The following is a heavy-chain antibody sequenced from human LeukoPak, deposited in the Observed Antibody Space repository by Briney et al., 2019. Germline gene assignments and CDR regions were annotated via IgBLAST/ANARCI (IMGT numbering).Heavy chain of an antibody. CDR2: IRSKAYGGTT. D-gene: IGHD6-13*01. J-gene: IGHJ4*02. CDR1: GFTFGDYA. Sequence: GGSLRLSCTASGFTFGDYAMSWVRQAPGKGLEWVGFIRSKAYGGTTEYAASVKGRFTISRDDSKGIAYLQMNSLKTEDTAVYYCTRTVRQRVSKYYFDYWGQGTLVTVSS. V-gene: IGHV3-49*04. CDR3: TRTVRQRVSKYYFDY.